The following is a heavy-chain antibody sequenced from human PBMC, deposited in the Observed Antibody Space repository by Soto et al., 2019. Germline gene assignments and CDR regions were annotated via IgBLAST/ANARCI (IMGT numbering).Heavy chain of an antibody. V-gene: IGHV4-59*01. CDR1: GDSINSYY. CDR2: IYYSGTT. D-gene: IGHD4-4*01. Sequence: QVQLQESGPGLVKPSETLSLTCTVSGDSINSYYWSWIRQPAGKGLEWIGYIYYSGTTNYNPSLKSRVTISVDTSKNQFSLKLSSVTAADTAVYYCARGRGTLTTYYYYYGKDVWGQGTTVTVSS. J-gene: IGHJ6*02. CDR3: ARGRGTLTTYYYYYGKDV.